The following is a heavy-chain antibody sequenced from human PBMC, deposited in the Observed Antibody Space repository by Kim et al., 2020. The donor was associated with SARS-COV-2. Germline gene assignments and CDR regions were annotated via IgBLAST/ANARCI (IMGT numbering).Heavy chain of an antibody. CDR1: GFTVSSNY. CDR2: IYSGGST. J-gene: IGHJ3*02. Sequence: GGSLRLSCAASGFTVSSNYMSWVRQAPGKGREWVSVIYSGGSTYYADSVKGRFTISRDNSKNTLYLQMNSLRAEDTAVYYCARRKVVYYDILTGYLDAFDIWGQGTMVTVSS. CDR3: ARRKVVYYDILTGYLDAFDI. D-gene: IGHD3-9*01. V-gene: IGHV3-66*04.